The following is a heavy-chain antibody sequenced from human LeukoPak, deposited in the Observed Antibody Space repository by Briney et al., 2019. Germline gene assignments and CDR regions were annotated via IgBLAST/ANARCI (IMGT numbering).Heavy chain of an antibody. CDR3: AKLTTMGDCFGY. V-gene: IGHV4-4*07. D-gene: IGHD4-23*01. CDR2: VYGNGGA. Sequence: SETLSLTCPVSAGSFSNHYWSCIRQPAGKGLEYIGRVYGNGGADYNPSLRSRVTMSVDTSKNQFSLKVNSVTAADTAVYYCAKLTTMGDCFGYWGQGTLVTVSS. CDR1: AGSFSNHY. J-gene: IGHJ4*02.